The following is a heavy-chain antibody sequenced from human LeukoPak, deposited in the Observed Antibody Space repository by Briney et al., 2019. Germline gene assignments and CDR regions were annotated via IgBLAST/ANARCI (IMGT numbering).Heavy chain of an antibody. D-gene: IGHD3-16*02. J-gene: IGHJ6*03. CDR2: IKQDGGEK. Sequence: TEGSLRLSCAASGFTFSSYWRTWVRQAPGKGLEWLANIKQDGGEKYYVDSVKGRFTISRDNANNSLHLQMNSLRAEDTAVYYCARDERFISYYYYYYMDVWGKGTTVTVSS. CDR1: GFTFSSYW. V-gene: IGHV3-7*01. CDR3: ARDERFISYYYYYYMDV.